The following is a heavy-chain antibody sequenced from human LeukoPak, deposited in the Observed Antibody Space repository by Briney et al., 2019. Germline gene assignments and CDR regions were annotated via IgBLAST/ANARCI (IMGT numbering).Heavy chain of an antibody. CDR1: GYTFTSYG. Sequence: ASVKVSCKASGYTFTSYGISWVRQAPGQGLEWMGWISAYNGNTNYAQKLQGRVTMTTDTSTSTAYMELRSLRSDDTAVYYCARDNYRSSGWDVDFDYWGQGTLVTVSS. CDR2: ISAYNGNT. V-gene: IGHV1-18*01. CDR3: ARDNYRSSGWDVDFDY. J-gene: IGHJ4*02. D-gene: IGHD6-19*01.